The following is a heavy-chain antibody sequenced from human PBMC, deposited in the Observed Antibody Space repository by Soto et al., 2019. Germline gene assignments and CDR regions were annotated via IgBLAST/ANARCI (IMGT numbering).Heavy chain of an antibody. V-gene: IGHV1-69*13. J-gene: IGHJ4*02. CDR2: IIPIFGTA. CDR3: ARERAYYYDSSGYYY. CDR1: GGTFSSYA. D-gene: IGHD3-22*01. Sequence: SVNVSCKASGGTFSSYAISWVRQAPGQGLEWMGGIIPIFGTANYAQKFQGRVTITADESTSTAYMELSSLRSEDTAVYYCARERAYYYDSSGYYYWGQGTLVTVSS.